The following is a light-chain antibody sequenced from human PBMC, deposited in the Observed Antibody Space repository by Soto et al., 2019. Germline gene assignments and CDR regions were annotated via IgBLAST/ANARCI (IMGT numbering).Light chain of an antibody. CDR2: NNN. CDR1: SSNIGSNT. J-gene: IGLJ2*01. CDR3: AAWDGSLKGVV. Sequence: QSVLTQPPSASETPGQRVTLSCSGSSSNIGSNTVNWYQQFPGTAPKLLMYNNNQRPSGVPDRFYGSKSGTSASLAISGLQSEDEADYYCAAWDGSLKGVVFGGGTKLTVL. V-gene: IGLV1-44*01.